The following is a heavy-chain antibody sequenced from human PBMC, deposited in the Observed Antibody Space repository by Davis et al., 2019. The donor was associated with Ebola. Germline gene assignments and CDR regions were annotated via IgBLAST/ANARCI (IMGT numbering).Heavy chain of an antibody. D-gene: IGHD3-3*01. CDR3: ARDGNGAGILEWLFFDY. Sequence: SETLSLTCAVYGGSFSGYYWSWIRQPPGKGLEWIGEINHSGSTNYNPSLKSRVTISVDTSKNQFSLKLSSVTAADTAVYYCARDGNGAGILEWLFFDYWGQGTLVTVSS. J-gene: IGHJ4*02. CDR1: GGSFSGYY. V-gene: IGHV4-34*01. CDR2: INHSGST.